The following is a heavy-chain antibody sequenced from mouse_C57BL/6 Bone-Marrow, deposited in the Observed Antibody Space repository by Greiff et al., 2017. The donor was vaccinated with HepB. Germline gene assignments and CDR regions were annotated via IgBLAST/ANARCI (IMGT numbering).Heavy chain of an antibody. CDR2: INPNNGGT. CDR1: GYTFTDYY. CDR3: ARDYKDWYFDY. J-gene: IGHJ2*01. V-gene: IGHV1-26*01. D-gene: IGHD2-12*01. Sequence: EVQLQQSGPELVKPGASVKISCKASGYTFTDYYMNWVKQSHGKSLEWIGDINPNNGGTSYNQKFKGKATLTVDKSSSTAYMELRSLTSEDSAVYYCARDYKDWYFDYWGQGTTLTVSS.